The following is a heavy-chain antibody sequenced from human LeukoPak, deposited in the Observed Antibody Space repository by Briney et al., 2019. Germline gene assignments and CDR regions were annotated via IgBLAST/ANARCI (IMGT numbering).Heavy chain of an antibody. D-gene: IGHD3/OR15-3a*01. J-gene: IGHJ3*02. V-gene: IGHV5-51*01. CDR2: IYPGDSDT. CDR1: EYIFTNYW. Sequence: GESLKISCKGSEYIFTNYWIGWVRQTPGKGLEWMGNIYPGDSDTRYSPSFQGQVTISADKSISTAYLQWNSLTASDTAMFYCARRNGLTDAFDIWGQGTLVTVSS. CDR3: ARRNGLTDAFDI.